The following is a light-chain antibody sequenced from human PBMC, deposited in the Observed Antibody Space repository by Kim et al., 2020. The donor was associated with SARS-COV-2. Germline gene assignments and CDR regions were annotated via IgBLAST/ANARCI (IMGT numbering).Light chain of an antibody. Sequence: RVTIACTGSSSNIGAGYDVRCYQQLPGTAPKLLIYGNSNRPSGVPDRFSGSKSGTSASLAITGLQAEDEADYYCQSYDSSLSGVVFGGGTQLTVL. CDR2: GNS. J-gene: IGLJ2*01. CDR3: QSYDSSLSGVV. CDR1: SSNIGAGYD. V-gene: IGLV1-40*01.